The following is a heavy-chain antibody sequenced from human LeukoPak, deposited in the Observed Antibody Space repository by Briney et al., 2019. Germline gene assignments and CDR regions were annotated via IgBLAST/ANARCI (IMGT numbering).Heavy chain of an antibody. CDR2: ISGSGGST. CDR1: GFTFSSYA. Sequence: GGSLRLSCAASGFTFSSYAMSWVRQAPGKGLEWVSAISGSGGSTYYADSVKGRFTISRDNSKNTLYLQMNSPGAEDTAVYYCAKDGRYVTPYHFDYWGQGTLVTVSS. J-gene: IGHJ4*02. D-gene: IGHD2-2*02. CDR3: AKDGRYVTPYHFDY. V-gene: IGHV3-23*01.